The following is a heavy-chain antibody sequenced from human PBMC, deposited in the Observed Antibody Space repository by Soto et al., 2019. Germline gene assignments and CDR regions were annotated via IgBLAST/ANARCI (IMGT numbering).Heavy chain of an antibody. D-gene: IGHD6-19*01. J-gene: IGHJ4*02. CDR1: GFTVSSNY. Sequence: PGGSLRLSCAASGFTVSSNYMSGVRQAPGKGLEWVSVIYSGGSTYYADSVKGRFTISRDNSKNTLYLQMNSLRAEDTAVYYCARGGAVAAEDYPDYWGQGTLVTVSS. CDR3: ARGGAVAAEDYPDY. V-gene: IGHV3-66*01. CDR2: IYSGGST.